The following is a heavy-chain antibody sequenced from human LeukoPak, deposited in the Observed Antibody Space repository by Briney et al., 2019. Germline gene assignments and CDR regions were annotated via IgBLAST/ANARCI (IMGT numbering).Heavy chain of an antibody. J-gene: IGHJ4*02. CDR1: GYTFTSYY. Sequence: ASVKVSCKASGYTFTSYYMHWVRQAPGQGLEWMGIINTSGGSTSYAQKFQGRVTMTRDMSTSTVYMELSSLRSEDTAVYYCASIPSNYYDSSGYLGIDYWGQGTLVTVSS. D-gene: IGHD3-22*01. CDR2: INTSGGST. CDR3: ASIPSNYYDSSGYLGIDY. V-gene: IGHV1-46*01.